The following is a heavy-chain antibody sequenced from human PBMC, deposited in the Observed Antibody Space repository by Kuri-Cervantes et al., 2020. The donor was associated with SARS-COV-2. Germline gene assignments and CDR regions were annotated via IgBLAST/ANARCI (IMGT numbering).Heavy chain of an antibody. CDR3: AKGLGASSDYYYYYYMDV. V-gene: IGHV3-9*01. CDR1: GFTFDDYA. Sequence: SLKISCAASGFTFDDYAMHWVRQAPGKGLEWVSGISWNSGSIGYADSVKGRFTISRDNSKNTLYLQMNSLRAEDTAVYYCAKGLGASSDYYYYYYMDVWGKGTTVPSP. D-gene: IGHD1-26*01. J-gene: IGHJ6*03. CDR2: ISWNSGSI.